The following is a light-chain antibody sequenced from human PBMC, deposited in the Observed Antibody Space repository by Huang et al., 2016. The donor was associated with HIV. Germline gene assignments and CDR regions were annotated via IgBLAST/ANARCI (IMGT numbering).Light chain of an antibody. CDR1: RTVSTN. CDR3: HQYNNWLLS. CDR2: GSS. J-gene: IGKJ4*01. Sequence: IVMTQSPATLSVSPGERVTLSCRANRTVSTNLAWYQQRPGQAPRFLIYGSSTRAPGVPARFSGSGSGTDFSLTISSLQSEDFALYYCHQYNNWLLSFGGGTRVDI. V-gene: IGKV3-15*01.